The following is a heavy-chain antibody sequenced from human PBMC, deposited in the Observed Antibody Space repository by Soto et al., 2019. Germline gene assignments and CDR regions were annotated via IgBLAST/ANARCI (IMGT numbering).Heavy chain of an antibody. Sequence: SETLSRTCTVSGDSVNRGGYYWSWTRRHPGKGLEWIGYIYYSVSTYYNPSLKSRVTISVDTSKNQFSLKLSSVTAADTAVYYCAGSSTISVRYFDWFDPWGQGTLVTVSS. J-gene: IGHJ5*02. CDR1: GDSVNRGGYY. D-gene: IGHD3-9*01. CDR3: AGSSTISVRYFDWFDP. V-gene: IGHV4-31*03. CDR2: IYYSVST.